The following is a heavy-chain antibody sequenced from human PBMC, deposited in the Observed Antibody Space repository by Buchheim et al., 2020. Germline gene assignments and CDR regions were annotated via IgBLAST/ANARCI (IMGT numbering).Heavy chain of an antibody. Sequence: QMQLQESGPGLVKPSETLSLTCTVSGGSISSYYWSWIRQPPGKGLEWIGYIYYSGSTYYNPSLKSRVTISVDTSKNQFSLQLSSVTAADTAVYYCARDGMGFSSEDYFDYWGQGTL. D-gene: IGHD1-26*01. J-gene: IGHJ4*02. CDR3: ARDGMGFSSEDYFDY. CDR1: GGSISSYY. V-gene: IGHV4-59*12. CDR2: IYYSGST.